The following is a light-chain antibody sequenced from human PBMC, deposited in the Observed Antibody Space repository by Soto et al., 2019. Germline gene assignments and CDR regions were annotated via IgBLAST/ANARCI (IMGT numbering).Light chain of an antibody. CDR3: QQYNSWPPLT. CDR2: GAS. J-gene: IGKJ1*01. Sequence: IVMTQSPDTLSVSPGDRATLSCRASQTVSTNLAWYQQKPGQAPRLLIYGASTRATGVPDRFSGSGSRTECTLTISGLQSEDFAVYYCQQYNSWPPLTVGQGTKVEIK. V-gene: IGKV3-15*01. CDR1: QTVSTN.